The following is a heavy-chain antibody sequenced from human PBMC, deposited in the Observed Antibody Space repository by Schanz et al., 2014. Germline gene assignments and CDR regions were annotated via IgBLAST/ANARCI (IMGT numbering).Heavy chain of an antibody. CDR1: GDSISSGSYY. CDR3: TRGNALDV. V-gene: IGHV4-31*03. D-gene: IGHD1-1*01. CDR2: IYFNGIT. J-gene: IGHJ6*02. Sequence: QVQLQESGPGLVRPSQTLSLTCTVSGDSISSGSYYWSWIRQHPGKGLEWIGYIYFNGITYYKPSLKARLIISLETSKNQFSLKLTSVTAADSAVYFCTRGNALDVWGQGTTVTVSS.